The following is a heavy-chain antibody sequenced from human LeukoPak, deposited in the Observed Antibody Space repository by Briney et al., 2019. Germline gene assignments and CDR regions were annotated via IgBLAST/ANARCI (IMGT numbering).Heavy chain of an antibody. D-gene: IGHD2-15*01. V-gene: IGHV1-18*01. CDR3: ARGDGYCSGGSCMIFDY. J-gene: IGHJ4*02. CDR1: GYTFTNYV. Sequence: ASVKVSCKASGYTFTNYVITWVRQASVQGIEWMGWISAYTGKTNSAQKLQGRVTMTTDTSTSTGYMELRSLRSDDTAVYYCARGDGYCSGGSCMIFDYWGQGTLVTVSS. CDR2: ISAYTGKT.